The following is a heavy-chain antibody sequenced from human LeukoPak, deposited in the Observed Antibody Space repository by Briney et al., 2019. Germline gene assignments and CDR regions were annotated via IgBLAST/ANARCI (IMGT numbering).Heavy chain of an antibody. CDR1: GFTFSSYS. CDR2: ISSSSSTI. Sequence: GGSLRLSYAASGFTFSSYSMNWVRQAPGKGLEWVSCISSSSSTIYYADSVKGRFTISRDNAKNSLYLQMNSLRAEDTAVYYCTRGGRKAVAGTPNWFDPWGRGTLVTVSS. CDR3: TRGGRKAVAGTPNWFDP. J-gene: IGHJ5*02. D-gene: IGHD6-19*01. V-gene: IGHV3-48*01.